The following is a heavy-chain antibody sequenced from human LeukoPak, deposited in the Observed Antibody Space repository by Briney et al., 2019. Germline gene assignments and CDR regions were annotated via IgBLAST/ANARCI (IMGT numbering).Heavy chain of an antibody. CDR1: GGSIGSYY. Sequence: PSETLSLTCTVSGGSIGSYYWSWIRQPPGKGLEWIGYIYYSGNTKYNPSLKSRVTISVDTSKNQFSLKLSSVTAADTAVYYCARDRWVSITMVRGVEYWGQGTLVTVSS. CDR3: ARDRWVSITMVRGVEY. V-gene: IGHV4-59*12. D-gene: IGHD3-10*01. CDR2: IYYSGNT. J-gene: IGHJ4*02.